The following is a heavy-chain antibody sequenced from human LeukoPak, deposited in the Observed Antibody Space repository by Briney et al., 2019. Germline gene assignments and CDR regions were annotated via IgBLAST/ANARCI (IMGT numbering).Heavy chain of an antibody. D-gene: IGHD3-22*01. CDR3: PRADSSGNNGFDP. CDR2: MNPNSGNT. V-gene: IGHV1-8*01. Sequence: ASVKVSCKASGYTFTSYDINWVRQATGQGLEWMGWMNPNSGNTGYPQKFQGRVTMTRNTSISTAYMELSSLRSEDTAVYYCPRADSSGNNGFDPWGQGPLVTASS. J-gene: IGHJ5*02. CDR1: GYTFTSYD.